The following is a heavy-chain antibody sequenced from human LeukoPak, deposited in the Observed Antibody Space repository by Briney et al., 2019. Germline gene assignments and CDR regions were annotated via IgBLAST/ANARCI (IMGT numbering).Heavy chain of an antibody. J-gene: IGHJ4*02. CDR2: FDPEDGET. V-gene: IGHV1-24*01. D-gene: IGHD2-15*01. Sequence: VASVKVSCKVSGYTLTELSMHWVRQAPGKGLEWMGGFDPEDGETIYAQKFQGRVTMTEDTSTDTAYMELSSLRSEDTAVYYCARDTPVGAAFDYWGQGTLVTVSS. CDR3: ARDTPVGAAFDY. CDR1: GYTLTELS.